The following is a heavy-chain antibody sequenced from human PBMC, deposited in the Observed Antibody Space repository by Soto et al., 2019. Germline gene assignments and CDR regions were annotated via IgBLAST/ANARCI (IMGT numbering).Heavy chain of an antibody. J-gene: IGHJ6*02. CDR3: ANPTARGNYYYGMDV. Sequence: EVQLLESGGGLVQPGGSLRLSCAASGFTFSSYAMSWVRQAPGKGLEWVSAISGSGGSTYYAASVKGRFTISRDNSKNTLYLQMNSLRAEDTAVYYCANPTARGNYYYGMDVWGQGTTVTVSS. CDR2: ISGSGGST. D-gene: IGHD6-6*01. V-gene: IGHV3-23*01. CDR1: GFTFSSYA.